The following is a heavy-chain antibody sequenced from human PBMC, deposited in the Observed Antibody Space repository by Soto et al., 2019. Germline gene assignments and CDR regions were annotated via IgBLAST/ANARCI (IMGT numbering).Heavy chain of an antibody. V-gene: IGHV3-23*01. J-gene: IGHJ6*02. CDR2: ISGSGGST. CDR3: ATAMVQYYYYGMDV. Sequence: PGGSLRLCCAASGFTFSSYAMSWVRQDPGKGLEWVSAISGSGGSTYYADSVKGRFTISRDNSKNTLYLQMNSLRAEDTAVYYCATAMVQYYYYGMDVWGQGTTVTVSS. D-gene: IGHD3-10*01. CDR1: GFTFSSYA.